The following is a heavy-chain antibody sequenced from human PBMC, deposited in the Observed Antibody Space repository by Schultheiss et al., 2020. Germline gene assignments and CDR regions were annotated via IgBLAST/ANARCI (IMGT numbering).Heavy chain of an antibody. CDR1: GGSISSGGYS. J-gene: IGHJ4*02. CDR3: ARGSGWLQLSYFDY. D-gene: IGHD5-24*01. CDR2: IYHSGST. V-gene: IGHV4-30-2*01. Sequence: SETLSLTCAVSGGSISSGGYSWSWIRQPPGKGLEWIGYIYHSGSTYYNPSLKSRVTISVDTSKNQFSLRLNSVTAADTAVYYCARGSGWLQLSYFDYWGQGTLVTVSS.